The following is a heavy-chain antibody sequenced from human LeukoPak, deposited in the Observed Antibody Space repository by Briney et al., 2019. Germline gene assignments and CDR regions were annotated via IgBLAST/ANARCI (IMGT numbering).Heavy chain of an antibody. V-gene: IGHV3-21*01. Sequence: PGGSLRLPCAASGFTFSSYNMNWVRQAPGKGLEWVSSISSSSSYIYYADSVKGRFTISRDNAKNSLYLQLNSLRAEDTAVYYCARGTRDPRAFDIWGQGTMVTVSS. CDR2: ISSSSSYI. CDR3: ARGTRDPRAFDI. CDR1: GFTFSSYN. J-gene: IGHJ3*02. D-gene: IGHD1-7*01.